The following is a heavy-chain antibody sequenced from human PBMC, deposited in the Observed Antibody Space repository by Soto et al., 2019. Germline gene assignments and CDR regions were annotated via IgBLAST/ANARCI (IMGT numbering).Heavy chain of an antibody. CDR3: AARHFWSRPWTDRRLDY. Sequence: SETLSLTCAVSGDSINRSHWWNWVRQPPEKGLEWIGQISHSGSTTYNPSLTSRVTISVDKSKNHFSLKLTSVTAADTAVYYCAARHFWSRPWTDRRLDYWGQGTLVTVSS. CDR2: ISHSGST. CDR1: GDSINRSHW. J-gene: IGHJ4*02. V-gene: IGHV4-4*02. D-gene: IGHD3-3*02.